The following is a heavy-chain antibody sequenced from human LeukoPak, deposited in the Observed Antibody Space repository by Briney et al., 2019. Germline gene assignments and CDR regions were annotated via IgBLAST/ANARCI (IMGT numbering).Heavy chain of an antibody. J-gene: IGHJ4*02. CDR1: GFTFKNYR. V-gene: IGHV3-7*01. Sequence: GGSLRLSCTASGFTFKNYRMTWVRQAPGKGLEWVASMKDDGNEIQYVDSVKGRFTISRDNAKNSLYLQMNNLRAEDTAVYYCARNRATNDYWGQGTLVTVSS. CDR3: ARNRATNDY. CDR2: MKDDGNEI. D-gene: IGHD1-26*01.